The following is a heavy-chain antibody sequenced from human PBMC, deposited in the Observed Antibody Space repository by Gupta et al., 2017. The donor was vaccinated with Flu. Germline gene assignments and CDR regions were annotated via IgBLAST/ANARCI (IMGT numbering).Heavy chain of an antibody. D-gene: IGHD4-23*01. V-gene: IGHV3-33*01. J-gene: IGHJ4*02. Sequence: QVQLVESGGGVVQPGRSLRLSCAASGFTFSSYGMHWVRQAPGKGLEWVEVIWYDGNNKYYTDSVKGRFTISRDNSKNTLYLQMNSLRAEDTAVYYCATDPGGTVYGGNSVDYWGQGTLVTVSS. CDR2: IWYDGNNK. CDR1: GFTFSSYG. CDR3: ATDPGGTVYGGNSVDY.